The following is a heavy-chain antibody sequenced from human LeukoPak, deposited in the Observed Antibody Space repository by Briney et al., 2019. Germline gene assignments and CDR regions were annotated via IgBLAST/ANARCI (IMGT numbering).Heavy chain of an antibody. V-gene: IGHV3-23*01. D-gene: IGHD3-22*01. CDR3: AKVLGITMIVFRY. CDR1: GFTFSSYA. Sequence: GGSLRLSCAASGFTFSSYAMSWVRQAPGKGLEWVSAISGSGGSTYYADSVKGRFTISRDNSKNTLYLQMNSLRAEDTAGYYCAKVLGITMIVFRYWGQGTLVTVSS. J-gene: IGHJ4*02. CDR2: ISGSGGST.